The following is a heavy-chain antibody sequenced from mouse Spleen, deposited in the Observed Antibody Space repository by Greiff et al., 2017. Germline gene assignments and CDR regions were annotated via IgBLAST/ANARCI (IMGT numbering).Heavy chain of an antibody. Sequence: EVKLEESGGGLVKLGGSLKLSCAASGFTFSSYAMSWVRQTPEKRLEWVATISSGGGNTYYPDSVKGRFTISRDNAKNTLYLQMSSLKSEDTAMYYCARHWGYDENWWYFDVWGAGTTVTVSS. V-gene: IGHV5-9*04. D-gene: IGHD2-2*01. CDR3: ARHWGYDENWWYFDV. CDR2: ISSGGGNT. CDR1: GFTFSSYA. J-gene: IGHJ1*01.